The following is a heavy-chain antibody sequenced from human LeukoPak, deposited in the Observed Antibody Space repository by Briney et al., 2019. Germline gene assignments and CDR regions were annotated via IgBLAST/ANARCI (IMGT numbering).Heavy chain of an antibody. CDR1: DGSISSGSYH. Sequence: SETLSLTCTVSDGSISSGSYHWSWTRQPAGKGLEWIGRIYTSGSTNYNPSLKSRVTISIDTSKNQFSLKLTSVTAADTAVYYCARSSSKTGFEGYYLDYWGQGTLVTVSS. CDR3: ARSSSKTGFEGYYLDY. D-gene: IGHD3-10*01. J-gene: IGHJ4*02. CDR2: IYTSGST. V-gene: IGHV4-61*02.